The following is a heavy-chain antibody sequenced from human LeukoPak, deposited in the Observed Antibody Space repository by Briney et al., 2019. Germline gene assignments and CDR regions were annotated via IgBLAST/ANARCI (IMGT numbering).Heavy chain of an antibody. CDR2: IYYSGST. J-gene: IGHJ5*02. Sequence: SETLSLTCTVSGGSISSSSYYWGWIRQPPGKGLEWIGSIYYSGSTYYNPSLKSRVTRSVDTSKNQFSLKLSSVTAADTAVYYCARDHRRWPYYDILTGYYSPKFDPWGQGTLVTVSS. D-gene: IGHD3-9*01. CDR1: GGSISSSSYY. CDR3: ARDHRRWPYYDILTGYYSPKFDP. V-gene: IGHV4-39*07.